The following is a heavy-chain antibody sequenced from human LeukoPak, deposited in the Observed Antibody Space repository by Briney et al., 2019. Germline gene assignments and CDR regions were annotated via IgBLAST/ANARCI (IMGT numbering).Heavy chain of an antibody. V-gene: IGHV4-61*02. CDR1: GGSISGGSYY. CDR3: AGSQQPDDFDY. J-gene: IGHJ4*02. Sequence: SETLSLTCTVSGGSISGGSYYWSWIRQPAGKGLEWIGRIYTSGSTNYNPSLKSRVTISVDTSKNQFSLKLSSVTAADTAVYYCAGSQQPDDFDYWGQGTLVTVSS. D-gene: IGHD6-13*01. CDR2: IYTSGST.